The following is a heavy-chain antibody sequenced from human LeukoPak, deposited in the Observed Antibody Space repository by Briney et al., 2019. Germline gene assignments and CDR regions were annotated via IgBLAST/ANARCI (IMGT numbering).Heavy chain of an antibody. CDR2: IIPIFGTA. V-gene: IGHV1-69*13. Sequence: ASVKVSCTASGGTFSSYAISWVRQAPGQGLEWMGGIIPIFGTANYAQKFQGRVTITADESTSTAYMELSSLRSEDTAVYYCANYYDSSGYYDAFDIWGQGTTVTVSS. CDR1: GGTFSSYA. J-gene: IGHJ3*02. D-gene: IGHD3-22*01. CDR3: ANYYDSSGYYDAFDI.